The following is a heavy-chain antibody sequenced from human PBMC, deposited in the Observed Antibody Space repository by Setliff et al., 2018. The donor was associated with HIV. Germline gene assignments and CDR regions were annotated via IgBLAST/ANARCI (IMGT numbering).Heavy chain of an antibody. V-gene: IGHV4-61*09. CDR3: ARLGEHDTGDLDV. D-gene: IGHD1-1*01. CDR1: GDSISSGGYY. J-gene: IGHJ6*03. Sequence: SETLSLTCKASGDSISSGGYYWTWIRKPAGKGLEWTGHIYTSGNTNYNPSLKSRVSISVATSKNQFFLTLTSVTAADSAVYYCARLGEHDTGDLDVWGKGTTVTVSS. CDR2: IYTSGNT.